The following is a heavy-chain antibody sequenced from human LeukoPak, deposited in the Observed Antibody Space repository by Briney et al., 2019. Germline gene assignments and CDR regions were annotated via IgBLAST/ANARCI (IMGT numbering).Heavy chain of an antibody. CDR3: ARLYDSSGYSPYYYYYGMDV. J-gene: IGHJ6*02. D-gene: IGHD3-22*01. CDR2: IIPIFGTA. V-gene: IGHV1-69*13. Sequence: REASVKVSCKASGGTFSSYAISWVQQAPGQGLEWMGGIIPIFGTANYAQKFQGRVTITADESTSTAYMELSSLRSEDTAVYYCARLYDSSGYSPYYYYYGMDVWGQGTTVTVSS. CDR1: GGTFSSYA.